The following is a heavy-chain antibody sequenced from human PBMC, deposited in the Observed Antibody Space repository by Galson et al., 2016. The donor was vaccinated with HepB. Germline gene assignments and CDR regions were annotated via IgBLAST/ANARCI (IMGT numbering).Heavy chain of an antibody. D-gene: IGHD2-8*02. Sequence: SVKVSCKASGYIFTTYNINWVRQAPGQGLEWMGWLNPRSGDAGFAPKFQGRITMTRNASKTTAYVVLSSLMYDDTAVYYCARAGFTEGIDYWGLGTLVTVSS. V-gene: IGHV1-8*01. CDR3: ARAGFTEGIDY. CDR2: LNPRSGDA. CDR1: GYIFTTYN. J-gene: IGHJ4*02.